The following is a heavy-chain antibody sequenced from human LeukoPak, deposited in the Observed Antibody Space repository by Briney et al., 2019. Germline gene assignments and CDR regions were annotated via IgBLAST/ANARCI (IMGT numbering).Heavy chain of an antibody. CDR3: ARKAGDH. CDR2: ISYTEGT. CDR1: GGSISSGGYF. V-gene: IGHV4-61*08. J-gene: IGHJ4*02. Sequence: SQTLSLTCTVSGGSISSGGYFWSWIRQPPGKGLEWIGYISYTEGTNYNPSLKSRVTISVDTSKNHFSLELFSVTAADTAVYYCARKAGDHWGQGTLVTVSS.